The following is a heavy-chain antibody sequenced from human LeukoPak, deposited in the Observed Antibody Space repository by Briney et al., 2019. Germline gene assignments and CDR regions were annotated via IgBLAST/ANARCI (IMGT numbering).Heavy chain of an antibody. J-gene: IGHJ4*02. V-gene: IGHV4-4*02. CDR3: ARLGSGWRNVDY. Sequence: SGTLSLTCAVSGGSISSSNWWSWVRQPPGKGLEWIGEIYHSGSTNYNPSLKSRVTMSVDKSKNQFSLKLSSVTAADTAVYYCARLGSGWRNVDYWGQGTLVTVSS. D-gene: IGHD6-19*01. CDR1: GGSISSSNW. CDR2: IYHSGST.